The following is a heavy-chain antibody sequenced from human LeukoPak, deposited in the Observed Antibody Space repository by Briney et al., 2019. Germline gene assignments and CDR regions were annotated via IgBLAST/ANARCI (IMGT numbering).Heavy chain of an antibody. Sequence: SVKVSCKASGGTFSSYAISWVRQAPGQGLEWMGGIIPIFGTANYAQKFQGRVTITADKSTSTAYMELSSLRSEDTAVYYCARDGSGSTYYYGMDVWGKGTTVTVSS. V-gene: IGHV1-69*06. CDR3: ARDGSGSTYYYGMDV. J-gene: IGHJ6*04. CDR2: IIPIFGTA. D-gene: IGHD3-10*01. CDR1: GGTFSSYA.